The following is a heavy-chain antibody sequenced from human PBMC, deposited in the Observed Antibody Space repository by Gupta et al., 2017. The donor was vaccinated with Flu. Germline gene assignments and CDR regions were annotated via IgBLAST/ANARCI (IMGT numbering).Heavy chain of an antibody. V-gene: IGHV5-51*01. CDR1: GYSFTTYW. CDR2: IFPGDSDT. J-gene: IGHJ6*02. CDR3: AREGGWMATCNFYYGMDV. Sequence: EVQLVQSGAEVKKPGESLKISCQGSGYSFTTYWIAWVRQMPGKGLEWMGIIFPGDSDTRYSPSFQGQVTISVDKSISTAYLQWSSLKASDTAIYYCAREGGWMATCNFYYGMDVGGQGTTVTVYS. D-gene: IGHD5-24*01.